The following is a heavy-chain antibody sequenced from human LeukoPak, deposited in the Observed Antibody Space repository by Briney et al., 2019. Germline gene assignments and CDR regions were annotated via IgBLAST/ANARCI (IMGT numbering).Heavy chain of an antibody. CDR3: ARLSSWFVSF. CDR2: VYHNGSA. Sequence: PSETLSLMCSVSGYLIRSGYFWSWIRQPPGKGLEWIASVYHNGSAYYNPSLKSRASISVDTSSNQFSLTLTSVSVADTAVYHCARLSSWFVSFWGQGSQVTASS. D-gene: IGHD6-13*01. J-gene: IGHJ4*02. V-gene: IGHV4-38-2*02. CDR1: GYLIRSGYF.